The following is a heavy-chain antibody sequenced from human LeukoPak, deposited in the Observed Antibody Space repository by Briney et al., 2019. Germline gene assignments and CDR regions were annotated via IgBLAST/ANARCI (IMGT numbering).Heavy chain of an antibody. CDR2: INANSGDT. D-gene: IGHD2-15*01. V-gene: IGHV1-8*02. Sequence: ASVKVSCKASGYTFTSYAMNWVRQAPGQGLEWMGWINANSGDTIYAQKFQGRVTMTEDTSTDTAYMELSSLRSEDTAVYYCASLGGYCSGGSCYNFDYWGQGTLVTVSS. CDR1: GYTFTSYA. CDR3: ASLGGYCSGGSCYNFDY. J-gene: IGHJ4*02.